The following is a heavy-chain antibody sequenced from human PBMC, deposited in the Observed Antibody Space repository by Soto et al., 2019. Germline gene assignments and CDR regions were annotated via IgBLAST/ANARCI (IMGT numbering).Heavy chain of an antibody. V-gene: IGHV3-30-3*01. CDR2: ISYDGSNK. J-gene: IGHJ4*02. D-gene: IGHD4-17*01. Sequence: QVQLVESGGGVVQPGRSLRLSCAASGFTFSSYAMHWVRQAPGKGLEWVAVISYDGSNKYYADSVKGRFTISRDTSKNPLVLQMNSLTAEDTAVYYCARRTVFSLFDYWGQGTLVTVCS. CDR1: GFTFSSYA. CDR3: ARRTVFSLFDY.